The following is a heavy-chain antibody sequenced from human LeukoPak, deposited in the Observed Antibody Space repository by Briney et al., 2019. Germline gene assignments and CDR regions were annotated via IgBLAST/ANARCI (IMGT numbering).Heavy chain of an antibody. CDR1: GFTFSSYG. D-gene: IGHD6-13*01. CDR3: AKIRGAYSSSWKGFDY. V-gene: IGHV3-30*18. J-gene: IGHJ4*02. Sequence: PGGSLRLSCAASGFTFSSYGMHWVRQAPGKGLEWVAVISYDGSNKYYADSVKGRFTISRDNSKNTLYLQMNSLRAEDTAVYYCAKIRGAYSSSWKGFDYWGQGTLDTVSS. CDR2: ISYDGSNK.